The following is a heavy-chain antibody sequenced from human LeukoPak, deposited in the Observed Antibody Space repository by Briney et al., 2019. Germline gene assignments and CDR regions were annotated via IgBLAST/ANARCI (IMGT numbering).Heavy chain of an antibody. Sequence: ASVKVSCKASGGTFSSYTISWVRQAPGQGLEWMGRIIPILGIANYAQKFQGRVTITADKSTSTAYMELSSLRSEDTAVYYCARALYCSSTSCSNNWFDPWGQGTLVTVSS. V-gene: IGHV1-69*02. CDR1: GGTFSSYT. D-gene: IGHD2-2*01. CDR2: IIPILGIA. CDR3: ARALYCSSTSCSNNWFDP. J-gene: IGHJ5*02.